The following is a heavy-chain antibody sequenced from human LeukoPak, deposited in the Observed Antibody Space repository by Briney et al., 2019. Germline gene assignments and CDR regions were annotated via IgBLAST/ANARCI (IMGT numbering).Heavy chain of an antibody. CDR1: GGSFSGYY. D-gene: IGHD2-2*02. CDR3: ARVVFDCSSTSCYTFRRWFDP. V-gene: IGHV4-34*01. Sequence: SETLSLTCAVYGGSFSGYYWSWIRQPPGKGLEWIGEINHSGSTNYNPSLESRVTISVDTSKNQFSLKLSSVTAADTAVYYCARVVFDCSSTSCYTFRRWFDPWGQGTLVTVSS. CDR2: INHSGST. J-gene: IGHJ5*02.